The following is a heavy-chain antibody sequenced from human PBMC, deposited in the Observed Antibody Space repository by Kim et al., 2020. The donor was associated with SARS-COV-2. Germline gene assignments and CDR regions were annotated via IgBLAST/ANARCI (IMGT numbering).Heavy chain of an antibody. J-gene: IGHJ4*02. CDR3: ARDGYDSSGHYLSEYYFDY. CDR1: GGSISSGSYY. V-gene: IGHV4-61*02. Sequence: SETLSLTCTVSGGSISSGSYYWSWIRQPAGKGLEWIGRIYTSGSTNYNPSLKSRVTISVDTSKNQFSLKLSSVTAADTAVYYCARDGYDSSGHYLSEYYFDYWGQGTLVTVSS. CDR2: IYTSGST. D-gene: IGHD3-22*01.